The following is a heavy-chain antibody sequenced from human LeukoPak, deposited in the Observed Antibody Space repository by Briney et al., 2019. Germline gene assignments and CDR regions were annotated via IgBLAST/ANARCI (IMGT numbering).Heavy chain of an antibody. CDR3: ATHKRGHCSGGSCYHALDI. CDR1: GFSFSSYS. Sequence: GSLRLSCTASGFSFSSYSMNWVRQAPGKGVEGVSGIYSGGTTYYADSVQGRFTISRDNSKNTLYLQMNSLRAEDTAVSYCATHKRGHCSGGSCYHALDIWGQGTLVTVSS. V-gene: IGHV3-66*04. D-gene: IGHD2-15*01. CDR2: IYSGGTT. J-gene: IGHJ3*02.